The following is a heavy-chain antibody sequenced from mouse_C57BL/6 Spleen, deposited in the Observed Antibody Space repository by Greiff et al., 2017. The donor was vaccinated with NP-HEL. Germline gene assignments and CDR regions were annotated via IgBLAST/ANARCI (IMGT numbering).Heavy chain of an antibody. Sequence: QVQLQQPGAELVRPGTSVKLSCKASGYTFTSYWMHWVKQRPGQGLEWIGVIDPSDSYTNYNQKFKGKATLTVDTSSSTAYMQLSSLTSEDSAVYYCARGLYIKGLYAMDYWGQGTSVTVSS. CDR2: IDPSDSYT. V-gene: IGHV1-59*01. CDR3: ARGLYIKGLYAMDY. J-gene: IGHJ4*01. D-gene: IGHD1-3*01. CDR1: GYTFTSYW.